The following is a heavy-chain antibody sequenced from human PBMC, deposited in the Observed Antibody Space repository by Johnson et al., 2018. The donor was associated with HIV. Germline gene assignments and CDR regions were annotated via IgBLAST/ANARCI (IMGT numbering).Heavy chain of an antibody. D-gene: IGHD6-13*01. V-gene: IGHV3-23*04. J-gene: IGHJ3*02. CDR1: GFTFRSYW. CDR3: AKDLQQPQRGEHALAQDAFDI. CDR2: ISGSGGST. Sequence: VQLVESGGGVDQPGRSLRLSCAASGFTFRSYWMSWVRQAPGKGLEWVSAISGSGGSTYYADSVKGRFTIPRDNSKNPLYLQMNSLRAEDTAVYYCAKDLQQPQRGEHALAQDAFDIWGQGTMVTVSS.